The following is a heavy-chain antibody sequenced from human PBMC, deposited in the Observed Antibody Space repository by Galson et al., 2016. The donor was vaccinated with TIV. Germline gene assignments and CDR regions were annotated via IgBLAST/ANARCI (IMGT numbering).Heavy chain of an antibody. J-gene: IGHJ4*02. CDR3: ARDSVSFGSGSYYPSSFDY. V-gene: IGHV1-69*06. Sequence: SVKVSCKASGATFSRYAFNWVRQAPGQGLEWMGRIIPIFDTTNYAQNFHGRVTIIADKSTNTVYMEVSRLRSDDTAVYYFARDSVSFGSGSYYPSSFDYWGQGTLVTVSS. D-gene: IGHD3-10*01. CDR1: GATFSRYA. CDR2: IIPIFDTT.